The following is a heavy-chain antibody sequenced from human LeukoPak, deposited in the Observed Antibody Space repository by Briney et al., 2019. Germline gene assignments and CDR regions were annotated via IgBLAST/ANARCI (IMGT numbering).Heavy chain of an antibody. CDR3: AKSNGYGLVDI. V-gene: IGHV4-38-2*01. D-gene: IGHD3-10*01. CDR2: IYHSGST. J-gene: IGHJ3*02. CDR1: GFTFSIYG. Sequence: GSLRLSCAASGFTFSIYGMGWVRQAPGKGLEWIGSIYHSGSTYYNPSLKSRVTISLDTSRNQFSLKLNSVTAADTAVYYCAKSNGYGLVDIWGQGTMVTVSS.